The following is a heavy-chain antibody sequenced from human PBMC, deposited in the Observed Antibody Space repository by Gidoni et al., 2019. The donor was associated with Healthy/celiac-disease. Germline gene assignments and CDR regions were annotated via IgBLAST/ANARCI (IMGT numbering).Heavy chain of an antibody. J-gene: IGHJ2*01. CDR2: IIPILGIA. D-gene: IGHD4-17*01. CDR3: AREGTYGGNSKILYWYFDL. CDR1: GGTFSSYT. V-gene: IGHV1-69*08. Sequence: QVQLVQSGAEVKKPGSSVKVSCKASGGTFSSYTISWVRQAPGQGLEWMGRIIPILGIANYAQKFQGRVTITADKSTSTAYMELSSLRSEDTAVYYCAREGTYGGNSKILYWYFDLWGRGTLVTVSS.